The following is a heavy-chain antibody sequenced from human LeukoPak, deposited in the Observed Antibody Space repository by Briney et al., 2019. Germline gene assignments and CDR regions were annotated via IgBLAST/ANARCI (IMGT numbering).Heavy chain of an antibody. D-gene: IGHD3-10*01. CDR3: ARAEVESFGALFTGFDY. CDR2: ISAYNGNT. Sequence: GASVKVSCKASGYTFTSYGISWVRQAPGQGLEWMGWISAYNGNTNYAQKLQGRVTMTTDTSTSTAYMELRSLRSDDTAVYYCARAEVESFGALFTGFDYWGQGTLVTVSS. V-gene: IGHV1-18*01. CDR1: GYTFTSYG. J-gene: IGHJ4*02.